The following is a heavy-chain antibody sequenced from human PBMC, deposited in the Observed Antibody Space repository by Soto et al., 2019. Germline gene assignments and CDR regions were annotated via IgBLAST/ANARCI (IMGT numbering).Heavy chain of an antibody. Sequence: PGGSLRRCCAASGFTFSTYYMGWVRQAPGKGLEWVANIKQDASVKNYVDSAKGRVTVSRDNAKNSLYLQMNRPRADDTALYYGVRDLVGRRGWLGEWGQG. CDR3: VRDLVGRRGWLGE. D-gene: IGHD3-10*01. CDR2: IKQDASVK. CDR1: GFTFSTYY. V-gene: IGHV3-7*05. J-gene: IGHJ4*02.